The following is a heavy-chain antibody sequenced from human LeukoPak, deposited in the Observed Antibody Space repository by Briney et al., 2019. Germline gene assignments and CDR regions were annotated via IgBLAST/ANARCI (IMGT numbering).Heavy chain of an antibody. CDR2: ISSSGSSI. V-gene: IGHV3-11*01. CDR1: GFTFSDYY. Sequence: GGALRLSCAASGFTFSDYYMSWIRQAPGKGLDWVSYISSSGSSIYFADSVNGRFTISRDNAKNSLYLQMNRLTDEGTAGCYLARAVLHYDYGLGKWSQRTLVSVSS. D-gene: IGHD3-16*01. J-gene: IGHJ4*02. CDR3: ARAVLHYDYGLGK.